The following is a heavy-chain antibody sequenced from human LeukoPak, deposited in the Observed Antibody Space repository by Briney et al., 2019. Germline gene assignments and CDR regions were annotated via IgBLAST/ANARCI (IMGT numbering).Heavy chain of an antibody. CDR2: ISHSASP. J-gene: IGHJ3*02. Sequence: PSETLSLTCTVSGGSITNYYWAWIRQPPGKGLEWIGSISHSASPYYNRSLKSRVTISVDTSKNQFSLKLSSMTAADTAVYYCARFSITMIVVVINDAFDIWGQGTMVTVSS. V-gene: IGHV4-38-2*02. CDR3: ARFSITMIVVVINDAFDI. CDR1: GGSITNYY. D-gene: IGHD3-22*01.